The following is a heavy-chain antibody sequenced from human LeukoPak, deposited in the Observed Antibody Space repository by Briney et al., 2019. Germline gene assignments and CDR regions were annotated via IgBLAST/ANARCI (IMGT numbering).Heavy chain of an antibody. V-gene: IGHV1-69*13. J-gene: IGHJ4*02. Sequence: GASVKVSCKASGYTFTSYAISWVRQAPGQGLEWMGGIIPIFGTPNYAQKFQGRVTITADESTRTAYMELSSLRSEDTAVYYCARDNPYYGSGSYYNEGDYTFDYWGQGTLVTVSS. CDR3: ARDNPYYGSGSYYNEGDYTFDY. CDR2: IIPIFGTP. D-gene: IGHD3-10*01. CDR1: GYTFTSYA.